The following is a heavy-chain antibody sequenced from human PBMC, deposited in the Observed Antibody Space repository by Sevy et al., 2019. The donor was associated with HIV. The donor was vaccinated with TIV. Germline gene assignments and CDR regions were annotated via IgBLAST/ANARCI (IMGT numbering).Heavy chain of an antibody. J-gene: IGHJ3*02. CDR3: ARAAQKATIVDAFDI. CDR2: IIPLVNIT. V-gene: IGHV1-69*10. D-gene: IGHD5-12*01. CDR1: GGTFSSYA. Sequence: ASVKVSCKTSGGTFSSYAFSWVRQAPGQGLEWMGGIIPLVNITDYAQKFQGRVTITADKSTSTAYMELSSQRSEDTAVYYCARAAQKATIVDAFDIWGHGTMVTVSS.